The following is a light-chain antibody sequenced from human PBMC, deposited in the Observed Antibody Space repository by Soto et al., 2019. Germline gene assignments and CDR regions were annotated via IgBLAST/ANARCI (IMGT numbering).Light chain of an antibody. V-gene: IGLV2-14*01. Sequence: QSALTQPASVSGSPGQSITISCTGTSSDVGSYNRVSWYQQHPGEAPKLVIYEVSNRPSGVSNRFSGSKSGNTASLTISGLQAEDEADYYCCSFTNSSTYVFGSGTKVTVL. CDR2: EVS. J-gene: IGLJ1*01. CDR3: CSFTNSSTYV. CDR1: SSDVGSYNR.